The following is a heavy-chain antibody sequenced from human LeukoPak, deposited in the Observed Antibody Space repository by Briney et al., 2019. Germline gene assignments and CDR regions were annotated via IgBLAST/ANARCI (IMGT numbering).Heavy chain of an antibody. Sequence: GSSVKVSCKASGGTFSSYTISWVRQAPGQGLEWMGRIIPILGIANYAQKLQGRVTITADKSTSTAYMELSSLRSEDTAVYYCARGHGSGSYYYFDYWGQGTLVTVSS. J-gene: IGHJ4*02. V-gene: IGHV1-69*02. CDR3: ARGHGSGSYYYFDY. CDR2: IIPILGIA. CDR1: GGTFSSYT. D-gene: IGHD3-10*01.